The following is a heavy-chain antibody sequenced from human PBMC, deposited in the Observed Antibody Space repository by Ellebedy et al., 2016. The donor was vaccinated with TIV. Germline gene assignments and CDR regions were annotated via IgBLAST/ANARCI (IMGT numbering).Heavy chain of an antibody. J-gene: IGHJ4*02. Sequence: GGSLRLSXVASGFTFRSHGIYWVRQAPGKGLEWVAVISSDGSNKYYADSVKGRFTISRDNSKNMLYLQMNSLRTDDMAVYYCARGGSSGSSDYWGQGTLVTVSS. CDR3: ARGGSSGSSDY. V-gene: IGHV3-30*03. CDR1: GFTFRSHG. CDR2: ISSDGSNK. D-gene: IGHD3-10*01.